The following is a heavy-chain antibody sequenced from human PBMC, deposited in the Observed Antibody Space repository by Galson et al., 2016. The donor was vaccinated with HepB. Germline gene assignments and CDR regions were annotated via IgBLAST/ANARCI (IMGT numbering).Heavy chain of an antibody. Sequence: SLRLSCAASGFTVSSKYMSWVRQAPGKGLEWVSVIDGGGSTYYADSVKGRFTISKDSARNTLLLQMKSLRAEDPAVYYCARNLLFDWLSRADFDYWGQGTLVTVSS. CDR3: ARNLLFDWLSRADFDY. CDR2: IDGGGST. V-gene: IGHV3-53*01. D-gene: IGHD3-9*01. CDR1: GFTVSSKY. J-gene: IGHJ4*02.